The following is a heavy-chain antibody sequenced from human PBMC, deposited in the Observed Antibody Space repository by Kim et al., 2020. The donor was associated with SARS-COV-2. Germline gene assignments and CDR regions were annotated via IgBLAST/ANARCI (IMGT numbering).Heavy chain of an antibody. CDR2: IYYSGST. D-gene: IGHD3-10*01. CDR3: ARGYYGSGSDYTV. CDR1: GGSISSYY. Sequence: SETLSLTCTVSGGSISSYYWSWIRQPPGKGLEWIGYIYYSGSTNYNPSLKSQVTISVDTSTNQFSLKLSSVTAADTAVYYCARGYYGSGSDYTVWGQGTLVTVSS. J-gene: IGHJ4*02. V-gene: IGHV4-59*01.